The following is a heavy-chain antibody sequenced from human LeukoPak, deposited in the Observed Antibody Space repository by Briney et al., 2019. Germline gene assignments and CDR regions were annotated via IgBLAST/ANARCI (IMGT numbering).Heavy chain of an antibody. V-gene: IGHV3-30*18. J-gene: IGHJ6*03. CDR3: AKDEGGGYGDYPGHMDV. Sequence: GGSLRLSCAASGFTLRNYGIHWVRQAPGKGLEWVAVISFDGKNKYSADSFNTYYADSVEGRFTISRDNSQNTVYLQVNSLRVEDTAVYHCAKDEGGGYGDYPGHMDVWGKGTTVTVSS. D-gene: IGHD4-17*01. CDR1: GFTLRNYG. CDR2: ISFDGKNKYSADSFNT.